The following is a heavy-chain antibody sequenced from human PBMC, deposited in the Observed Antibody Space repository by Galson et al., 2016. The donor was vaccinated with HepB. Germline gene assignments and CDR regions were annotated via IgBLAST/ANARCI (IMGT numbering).Heavy chain of an antibody. CDR3: IKYLQYVVDFF. CDR2: INDDATRT. J-gene: IGHJ4*02. D-gene: IGHD3-10*02. CDR1: GFTFRSYG. V-gene: IGHV3-23*01. Sequence: SLRLSCAASGFTFRSYGMSWVRQAPGKGLQWVSTINDDATRTHYADSVRGRFTISRDNYKNTLYLQMNRLRSDDTALYYCIKYLQYVVDFFWGQGILVTVSS.